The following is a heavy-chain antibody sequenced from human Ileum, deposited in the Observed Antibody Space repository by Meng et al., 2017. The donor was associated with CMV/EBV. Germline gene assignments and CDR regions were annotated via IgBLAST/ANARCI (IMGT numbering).Heavy chain of an antibody. CDR1: GDSIPTGNSY. J-gene: IGHJ4*02. CDR2: IYNSGKT. Sequence: HLQASGPDLVKPDAALSLTCSVSGDSIPTGNSYWSWIRPAPGKDMEWIGYIYNSGKTDCNPSLKSRVTISIDTSKNQFSLKLTSVTAADTAVYYCARGRVAQDYWGQGTLVTVSS. CDR3: ARGRVAQDY. V-gene: IGHV4-30-4*01.